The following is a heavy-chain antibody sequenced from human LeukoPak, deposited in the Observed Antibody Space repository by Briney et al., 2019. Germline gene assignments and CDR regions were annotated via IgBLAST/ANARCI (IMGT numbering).Heavy chain of an antibody. CDR1: GFTVSSNY. D-gene: IGHD5-12*01. J-gene: IGHJ4*02. Sequence: GGSLRLSCAASGFTVSSNYMSWVRQAPGKGLEWVSVIYSDGSTYYADSVKGRFTISRDNSKNTLYLQMNSLRAEDTAVYYCARDSGYSGYDFDYWGQGTLVTVSS. V-gene: IGHV3-66*02. CDR3: ARDSGYSGYDFDY. CDR2: IYSDGST.